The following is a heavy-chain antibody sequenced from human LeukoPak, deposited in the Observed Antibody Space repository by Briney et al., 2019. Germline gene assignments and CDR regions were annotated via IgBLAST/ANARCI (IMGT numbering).Heavy chain of an antibody. D-gene: IGHD5-18*01. CDR3: ARELWLHSYYFDY. Sequence: GRSLRLSCAASGFTFSSYGMHWVRQAPGKGLEWVAVIWYDGSNKYYADSVKGRFTISRDNSKNALYLQMNSLRAEDTAVYYCARELWLHSYYFDYWGQGTLVTVPS. CDR1: GFTFSSYG. CDR2: IWYDGSNK. V-gene: IGHV3-33*01. J-gene: IGHJ4*02.